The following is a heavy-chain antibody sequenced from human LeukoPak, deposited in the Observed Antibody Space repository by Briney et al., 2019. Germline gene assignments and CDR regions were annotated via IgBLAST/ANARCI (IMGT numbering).Heavy chain of an antibody. CDR1: GFTFSSYS. D-gene: IGHD6-6*01. J-gene: IGHJ5*02. V-gene: IGHV3-21*01. Sequence: GGSLRLSCAASGFTFSSYSMNWVRQAPGKGLEWVSSISSSSSYIYYADSVKGRFTISRDNAKNSLYLQMNSLRAEDTAVYYCAREGAARRGWFDPWGQGTLVTVSS. CDR2: ISSSSSYI. CDR3: AREGAARRGWFDP.